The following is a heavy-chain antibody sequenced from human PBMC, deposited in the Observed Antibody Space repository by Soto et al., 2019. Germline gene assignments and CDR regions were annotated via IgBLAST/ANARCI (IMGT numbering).Heavy chain of an antibody. CDR3: ARHSNDFWSGYYLPFDY. CDR2: IDPGDSDT. CDR1: GYSFTSYW. D-gene: IGHD3-3*01. J-gene: IGHJ4*02. Sequence: PGESLKISCKGSGYSFTSYWIGWVRQMPAKGLEWMGSIDPGDSDTRYSPSFQGQATISADKSISTAYVQWSSLKASDTAMYYCARHSNDFWSGYYLPFDYWGQGTLVTVSS. V-gene: IGHV5-51*01.